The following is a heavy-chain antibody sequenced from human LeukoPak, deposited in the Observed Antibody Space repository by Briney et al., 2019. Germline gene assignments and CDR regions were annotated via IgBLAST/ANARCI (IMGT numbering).Heavy chain of an antibody. CDR3: ARDPGNYAYFDY. D-gene: IGHD1-7*01. J-gene: IGHJ4*02. CDR1: GFTFSSYA. Sequence: GGSLRLSCAASGFTFSSYAMHWVRQAPGKGLEWVAVIPYDGDNKNYADSVKGRFTISRDGSKNTLYLQMNSLRTEDTAVYYCARDPGNYAYFDYWGQGTLVTVSS. CDR2: IPYDGDNK. V-gene: IGHV3-30-3*01.